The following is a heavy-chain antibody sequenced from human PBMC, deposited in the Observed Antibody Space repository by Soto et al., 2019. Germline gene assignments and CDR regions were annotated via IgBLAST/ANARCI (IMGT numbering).Heavy chain of an antibody. V-gene: IGHV3-23*01. J-gene: IGHJ4*02. CDR2: IGSSGTPT. Sequence: PWGSLRLSCAASGFTFSNYAMNWVRQAPGKWLEWVSTIGSSGTPTYYADSVRGRFTISRDNSKNTLYLQVNSLRDEDTAVYFCASKLTFGSSSDYWGQGTLVTVSS. D-gene: IGHD3-10*01. CDR3: ASKLTFGSSSDY. CDR1: GFTFSNYA.